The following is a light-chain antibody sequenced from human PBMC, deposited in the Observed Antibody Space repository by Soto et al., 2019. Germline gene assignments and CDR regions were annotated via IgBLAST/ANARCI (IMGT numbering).Light chain of an antibody. Sequence: EIVLTQSPGTLSLSPGERATLSCRASQSVSSSYLAWYQQKPGQAPRLLIYGASSRATGIPDRFSGSGSGTDFTLTISRLETEDYVVYYCQQYGSSPQTFGQGTRLEIK. CDR2: GAS. CDR3: QQYGSSPQT. J-gene: IGKJ5*01. CDR1: QSVSSSY. V-gene: IGKV3-20*01.